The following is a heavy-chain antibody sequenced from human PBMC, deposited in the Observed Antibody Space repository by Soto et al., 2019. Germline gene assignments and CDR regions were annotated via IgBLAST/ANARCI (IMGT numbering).Heavy chain of an antibody. CDR2: IYYSGST. Sequence: QVQLQESGPGLVKPSQTLSLTCTVSGGSFKNGDYYWSWIRQPPGKGLEWIGFIYYSGSTSYNPPLKSRVTLSVDTSYNQFSLMLNSVTAADTAVYYCARAAGPYYYGVDVWGQGTTVIVSS. J-gene: IGHJ6*02. CDR3: ARAAGPYYYGVDV. D-gene: IGHD6-19*01. V-gene: IGHV4-30-4*01. CDR1: GGSFKNGDYY.